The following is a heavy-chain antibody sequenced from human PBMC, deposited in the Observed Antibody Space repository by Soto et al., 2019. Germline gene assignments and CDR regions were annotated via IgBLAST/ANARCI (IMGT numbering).Heavy chain of an antibody. CDR2: ISYDGSNK. Sequence: GGSLRLSCAASGFTFSSYGMHWVRQAPGKGLEWVAVISYDGSNKYYADSVKGRFTISRDNSKNTLYLQMNSLRAEDTAVYYCAKEGYSYGYKGYFDYWGQGTLVTVSS. J-gene: IGHJ4*02. V-gene: IGHV3-30*18. D-gene: IGHD5-18*01. CDR3: AKEGYSYGYKGYFDY. CDR1: GFTFSSYG.